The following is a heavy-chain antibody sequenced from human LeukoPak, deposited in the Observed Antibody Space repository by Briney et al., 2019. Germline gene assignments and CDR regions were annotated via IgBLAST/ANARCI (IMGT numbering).Heavy chain of an antibody. CDR3: TRRRKGFGESYFDF. CDR2: ISCNGGST. V-gene: IGHV3-64*01. D-gene: IGHD3-10*01. Sequence: GGSLRLSCAASGFTFSDYAMHWVRQAPGKGLEHVSAISCNGGSTYYANSVKGRFTISRDISKNTLFLQMGSLRAEDMAVYYCTRRRKGFGESYFDFWGQGTLVTVSS. CDR1: GFTFSDYA. J-gene: IGHJ4*02.